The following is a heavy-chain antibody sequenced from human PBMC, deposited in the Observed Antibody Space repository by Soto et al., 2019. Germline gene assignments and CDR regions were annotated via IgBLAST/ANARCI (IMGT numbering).Heavy chain of an antibody. CDR1: GFTLSDYY. J-gene: IGHJ5*02. CDR2: ISSSSSYI. V-gene: IGHV3-11*05. CDR3: ARGAHWWEQTSSWFDP. Sequence: PGGSLRLSCAASGFTLSDYYMSWIRQAPGKGLEWVSYISSSSSYINYADSVKGRLTISRDNAKNSLYLQMNSLRAEDTALYYCARGAHWWEQTSSWFDPWGQGTLVTVSS. D-gene: IGHD1-26*01.